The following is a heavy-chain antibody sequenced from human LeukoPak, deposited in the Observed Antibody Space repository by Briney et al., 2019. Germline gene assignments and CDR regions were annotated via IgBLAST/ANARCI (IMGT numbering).Heavy chain of an antibody. CDR2: ISAYNGNT. CDR1: GYTFTSYG. Sequence: GASVKVSCRASGYTFTSYGISWVRQAPGQGLEWMGWISAYNGNTNYAQKLQGRVTMTTDTSTSTAYMELSSLRSEDTAVYYCARHFYGSGSYYTLDHWGQGTLVTVSS. D-gene: IGHD3-10*01. CDR3: ARHFYGSGSYYTLDH. V-gene: IGHV1-18*01. J-gene: IGHJ4*02.